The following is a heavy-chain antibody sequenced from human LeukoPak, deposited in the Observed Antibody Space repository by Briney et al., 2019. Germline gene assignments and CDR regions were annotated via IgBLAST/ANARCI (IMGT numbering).Heavy chain of an antibody. V-gene: IGHV1-8*01. J-gene: IGHJ4*02. CDR1: GYALTSYD. D-gene: IGHD5-24*01. Sequence: GASVKVSCKASGYALTSYDINWVRQATGQGLEWMGWMNPNSGNTGYAQKFQGRVTMTRNTSISTAYMELSSLRSEDTAVYYCARGKFDRDGYNYGFDYWGQGTLVTVSS. CDR2: MNPNSGNT. CDR3: ARGKFDRDGYNYGFDY.